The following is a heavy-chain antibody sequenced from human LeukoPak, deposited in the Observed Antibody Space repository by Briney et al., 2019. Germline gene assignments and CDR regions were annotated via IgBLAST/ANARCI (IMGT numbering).Heavy chain of an antibody. CDR2: IYYTGST. Sequence: SETLSLTCTVSGGSISSYYWSWIRQPPGKGLEWIGYIYYTGSTNYNPSLKSRVTISIDTSKNQFSLKLSSVTAADTAVYYCRGGSGSSFDYWGQGTLVTVSS. V-gene: IGHV4-59*01. D-gene: IGHD3-10*01. CDR3: RGGSGSSFDY. J-gene: IGHJ4*02. CDR1: GGSISSYY.